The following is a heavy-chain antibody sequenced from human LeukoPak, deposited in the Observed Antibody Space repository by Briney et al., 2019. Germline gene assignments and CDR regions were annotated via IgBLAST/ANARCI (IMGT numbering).Heavy chain of an antibody. J-gene: IGHJ6*03. CDR3: ARVTCGGDCRAHYYYYHMDV. V-gene: IGHV4-4*07. CDR1: GGSISSYY. Sequence: SETLSLTCTVSGGSISSYYWSWIRQPAGKGLECIGRIYISGSSGSSNYNPSLKSRVTISVDTSKNQFSLKLSSVTAADTAVYYCARVTCGGDCRAHYYYYHMDVWGKGTTVTISS. CDR2: IYISGSSGSS. D-gene: IGHD2-21*02.